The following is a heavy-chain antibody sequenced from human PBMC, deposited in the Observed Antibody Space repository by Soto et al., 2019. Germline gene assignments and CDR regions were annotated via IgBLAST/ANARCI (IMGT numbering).Heavy chain of an antibody. CDR1: GDSISRSSYN. CDR2: ITNNGGT. D-gene: IGHD2-2*01. J-gene: IGHJ4*02. CDR3: ASRYAPSEFDH. Sequence: SETLSLTCSVSGDSISRSSYNWGWIRQSPGEGLEWIASITNNGGTKYNPSLKSRVTIFVDTSKNEVSLKVTSVTAADTGVYFCASRYAPSEFDHWGQGSLVTVSS. V-gene: IGHV4-39*01.